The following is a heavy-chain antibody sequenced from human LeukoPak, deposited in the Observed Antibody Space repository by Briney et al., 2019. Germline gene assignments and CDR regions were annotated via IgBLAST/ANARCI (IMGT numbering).Heavy chain of an antibody. Sequence: GGSLRLSCAAFGFTFTSHQMSWVRQAPGKGLEWVAKILQDGIERYYVDSVKGRFTISRDNAENSLYLQMNSLRAEDTAVYYCVRDWGGPVESTVDYWGQGTLVTVSS. D-gene: IGHD3-16*01. J-gene: IGHJ4*02. CDR3: VRDWGGPVESTVDY. V-gene: IGHV3-7*01. CDR1: GFTFTSHQ. CDR2: ILQDGIER.